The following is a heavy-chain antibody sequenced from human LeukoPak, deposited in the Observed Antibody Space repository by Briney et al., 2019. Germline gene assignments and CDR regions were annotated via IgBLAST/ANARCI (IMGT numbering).Heavy chain of an antibody. CDR2: IYHTGST. J-gene: IGHJ4*02. CDR1: SYSINSNYY. Sequence: SETLSLTCSVSSYSINSNYYWGWIRPSPGKGLEWIGIIYHTGSTYYNPSLKSRVTISLDASNKRFSLRLSSVTAADTAVYYCARGSHPVTGTLGGYFDPWGQGTLVTVSS. CDR3: ARGSHPVTGTLGGYFDP. V-gene: IGHV4-38-2*02. D-gene: IGHD6-19*01.